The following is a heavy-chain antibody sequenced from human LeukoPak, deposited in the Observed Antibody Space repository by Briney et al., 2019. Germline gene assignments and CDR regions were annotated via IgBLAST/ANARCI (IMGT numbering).Heavy chain of an antibody. D-gene: IGHD4-11*01. Sequence: GESLKISCKGSGYSFTSYWIGWVRQMPGKGLEWMGIIYPGDSDTRYSPSLQGQVTISADKSISTAYLQWSSLKASDTAMYYCARQGVTTPNYSYYYYMDVWGKGTTVTVSS. V-gene: IGHV5-51*01. CDR1: GYSFTSYW. CDR2: IYPGDSDT. J-gene: IGHJ6*03. CDR3: ARQGVTTPNYSYYYYMDV.